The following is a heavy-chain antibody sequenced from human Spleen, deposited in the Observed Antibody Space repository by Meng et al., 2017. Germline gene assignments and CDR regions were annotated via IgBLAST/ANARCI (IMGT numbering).Heavy chain of an antibody. CDR3: ARGVDESSGYYYVG. D-gene: IGHD3-22*01. Sequence: QVQLQESGPVLVEPSQPLFLPCSVSGGSTRSGDYYWSWIRQPPGKGLEWIGDIYYSGSTFYSPSLKSRVTISVDTSKNQFSLKLKSVTAADTAVYYCARGVDESSGYYYVGWGQGTLVTVSS. CDR1: GGSTRSGDYY. V-gene: IGHV4-30-4*01. J-gene: IGHJ4*02. CDR2: IYYSGST.